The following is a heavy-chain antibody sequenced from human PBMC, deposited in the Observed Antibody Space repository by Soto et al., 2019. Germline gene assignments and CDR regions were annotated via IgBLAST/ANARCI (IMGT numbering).Heavy chain of an antibody. D-gene: IGHD2-2*01. J-gene: IGHJ4*02. CDR3: AKHEGYCSSTTCSNFDY. CDR1: GFTFTNYW. Sequence: AGESLKISCRGSGFTFTNYWIAWVRQMPGKGLEWMGIIYPGDSDTSYSPSFQGQVTISADKSINTAYLHWSSLKASDTAMYYCAKHEGYCSSTTCSNFDYWGQGTLVTVSS. CDR2: IYPGDSDT. V-gene: IGHV5-51*01.